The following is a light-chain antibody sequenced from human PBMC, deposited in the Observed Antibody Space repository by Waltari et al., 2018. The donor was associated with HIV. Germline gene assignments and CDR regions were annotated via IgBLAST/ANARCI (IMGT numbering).Light chain of an antibody. J-gene: IGLJ2*01. CDR2: NVS. CDR1: SSDVGAYNY. Sequence: QSALTQLRSVSESPGQSVTISCTGTSSDVGAYNYVSWYQQHPGRAPKFIIYNVSERPSGVPDRFSGSKSGNTASLTISGLQAEDEADYYCSSYAGTSNFVLFGGGTKLTVL. CDR3: SSYAGTSNFVL. V-gene: IGLV2-11*01.